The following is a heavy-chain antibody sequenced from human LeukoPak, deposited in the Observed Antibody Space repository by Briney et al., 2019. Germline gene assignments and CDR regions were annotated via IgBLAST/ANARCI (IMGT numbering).Heavy chain of an antibody. Sequence: PGGSLRLSCAASGFTFSSYAMHWVRQAPGKGLEWVAVISYDGSNKYYADSVKGRFTISRDNSKNTLYLQMNSLRAEDTAVYYCVRDGYGSGLNGGRWFDPWGQGTLVTVSS. V-gene: IGHV3-30*14. J-gene: IGHJ5*02. CDR2: ISYDGSNK. D-gene: IGHD6-19*01. CDR3: VRDGYGSGLNGGRWFDP. CDR1: GFTFSSYA.